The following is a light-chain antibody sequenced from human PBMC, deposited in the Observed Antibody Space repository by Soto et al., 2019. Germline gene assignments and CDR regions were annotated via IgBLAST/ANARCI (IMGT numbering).Light chain of an antibody. CDR2: AAS. CDR3: LQDYDYPRT. Sequence: AIQMTQSPSSLFASVGDRVTISCRASRGIRNELSWFQQRPGNAPTLLISAASRLQSGVPSRFSGRGSGTDFTLTISSLQPEDFATYYCLQDYDYPRTFGQGTKVDIK. J-gene: IGKJ1*01. V-gene: IGKV1-6*01. CDR1: RGIRNE.